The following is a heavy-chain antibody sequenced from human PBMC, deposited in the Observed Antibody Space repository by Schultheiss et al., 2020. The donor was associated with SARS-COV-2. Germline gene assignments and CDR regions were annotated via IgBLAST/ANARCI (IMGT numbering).Heavy chain of an antibody. V-gene: IGHV4-59*12. CDR1: GGSISGYY. CDR3: ARKDIVLMVYPY. CDR2: IYYSGST. D-gene: IGHD2-8*01. J-gene: IGHJ4*02. Sequence: SQTLSLTCTVSGGSISGYYWSWIRQPPGKGLEWIGYIYYSGSTNYNPSLKSRVTISVDTSKNQFSLKLSSVTAADTAVYYCARKDIVLMVYPYWGQGTLVTVSS.